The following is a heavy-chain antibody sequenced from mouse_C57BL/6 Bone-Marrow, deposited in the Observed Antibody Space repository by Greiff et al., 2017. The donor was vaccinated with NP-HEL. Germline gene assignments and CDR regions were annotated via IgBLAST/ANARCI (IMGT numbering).Heavy chain of an antibody. Sequence: EVMLVESGGGLVKPGGSLKLSCAASGFTFSSYAMSWVRQTPEKRLEWVATISDGGSYTYYPDNVKGRFTISRDNAKNNLYLQMSHLKSEDTAMYYCARETNCYAMDYWGQGTSVTVSS. CDR1: GFTFSSYA. CDR2: ISDGGSYT. J-gene: IGHJ4*01. CDR3: ARETNCYAMDY. V-gene: IGHV5-4*01.